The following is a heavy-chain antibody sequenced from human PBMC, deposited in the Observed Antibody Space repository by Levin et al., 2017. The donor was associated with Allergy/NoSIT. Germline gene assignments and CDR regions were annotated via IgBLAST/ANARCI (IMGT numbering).Heavy chain of an antibody. D-gene: IGHD2-21*02. CDR1: GFTFSGST. V-gene: IGHV3-73*01. CDR2: IRSKANDYAT. J-gene: IGHJ3*02. CDR3: ARLTEAYCGGDCKNAFDI. Sequence: GGSLRLSCAASGFTFSGSTMHWVRQASGKGLDWVGRIRSKANDYATAYAASVKGRFSISRDDSKNTAYLQMNSLVTDDTAVYYCARLTEAYCGGDCKNAFDIWGQGTMVTVSS.